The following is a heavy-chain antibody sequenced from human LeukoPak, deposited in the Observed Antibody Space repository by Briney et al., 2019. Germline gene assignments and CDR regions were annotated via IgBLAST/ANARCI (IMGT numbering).Heavy chain of an antibody. CDR3: ARDDTSSGYYEFGY. CDR2: ISSSGRTI. CDR1: GFTLSNAW. Sequence: GGSLRLSCAASGFTLSNAWMNWVRQAPGKGLEWVSYISSSGRTIYYADSVKGRLTISRDNAKNSLYLQMNSLRADDTAVYYCARDDTSSGYYEFGYWGQGTLVTVSS. J-gene: IGHJ4*02. D-gene: IGHD6-19*01. V-gene: IGHV3-48*04.